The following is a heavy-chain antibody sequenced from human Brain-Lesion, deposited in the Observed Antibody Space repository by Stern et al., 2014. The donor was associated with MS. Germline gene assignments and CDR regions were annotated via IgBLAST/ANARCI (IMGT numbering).Heavy chain of an antibody. D-gene: IGHD4-17*01. J-gene: IGHJ4*02. CDR1: GNTFTNRY. Sequence: VHLVESRAEVKKTGSSVKVSCQASGNTFTNRYLHWVRQAPGQALEWMGWITPFTGNTNYAQNFQDRVTITMDRSMSTAYMDLSSLRSDDTAIYFCAEGGSYGFVYWGQGTLVTVSS. CDR3: AEGGSYGFVY. CDR2: ITPFTGNT. V-gene: IGHV1-45*02.